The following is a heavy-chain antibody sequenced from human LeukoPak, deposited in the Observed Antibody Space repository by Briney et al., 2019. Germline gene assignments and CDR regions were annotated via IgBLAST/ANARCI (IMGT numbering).Heavy chain of an antibody. V-gene: IGHV3-7*01. CDR2: IKHDGSAQ. J-gene: IGHJ4*02. CDR3: ARVIVLVPGASDHFDY. CDR1: GFTFSSYW. Sequence: GGSLRLSCVASGFTFSSYWMMWARQSPGKGLEWVANIKHDGSAQYYGDSVKGRFTISRDSAKNSLYLQMNSLRAEDTAVYYCARVIVLVPGASDHFDYWGQGTLATVHS. D-gene: IGHD2-2*01.